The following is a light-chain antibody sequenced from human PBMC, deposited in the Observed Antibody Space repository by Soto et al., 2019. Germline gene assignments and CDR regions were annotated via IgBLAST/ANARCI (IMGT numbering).Light chain of an antibody. V-gene: IGKV3-20*01. J-gene: IGKJ3*01. CDR2: GAS. CDR1: QSVGSSY. CDR3: QQYATSPFT. Sequence: EIVLTQSPGTLSVSPGERATLSCRASQSVGSSYLAWYQQKPGQAPRVLIYGASSRATGIPDRFSGSGSGTDFNLTNSRLESEDFVVYYCQQYATSPFTFGHGTKVDIK.